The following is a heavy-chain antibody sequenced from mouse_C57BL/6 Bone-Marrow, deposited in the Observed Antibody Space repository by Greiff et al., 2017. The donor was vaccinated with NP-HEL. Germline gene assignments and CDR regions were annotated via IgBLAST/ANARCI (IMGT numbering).Heavy chain of an antibody. Sequence: QVQLQQSGAELVKPGASVTLSCKASGYTFTSYWMHWVKQRPGQGLEWIGMIHPNSGSTNYNEKFKSKATLTVDKSSSTAYMQLSSLTSEDSAVYYCARVWLRRGDVWGTGTTVTVSS. J-gene: IGHJ1*03. CDR3: ARVWLRRGDV. V-gene: IGHV1-64*01. D-gene: IGHD2-2*01. CDR1: GYTFTSYW. CDR2: IHPNSGST.